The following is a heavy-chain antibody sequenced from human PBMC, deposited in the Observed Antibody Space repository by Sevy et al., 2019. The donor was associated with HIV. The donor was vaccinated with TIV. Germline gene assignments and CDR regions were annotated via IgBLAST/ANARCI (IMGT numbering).Heavy chain of an antibody. CDR2: VSSSGSYI. D-gene: IGHD3-22*01. CDR3: ARVRPYDTRDFDY. V-gene: IGHV3-21*01. J-gene: IGHJ4*02. CDR1: GFTFRSYT. Sequence: GGSLRLSCVASGFTFRSYTMKWVRQAPGKGLECVSSVSSSGSYIYYADSVKGLFTISRDDAKNSLYLQMNTLRAEDAALYYSARVRPYDTRDFDYWGQGTLVTVSS.